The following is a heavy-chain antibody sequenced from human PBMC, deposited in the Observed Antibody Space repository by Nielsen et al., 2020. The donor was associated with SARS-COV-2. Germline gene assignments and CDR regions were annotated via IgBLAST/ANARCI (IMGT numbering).Heavy chain of an antibody. D-gene: IGHD4-17*01. CDR1: GFTFSSYG. CDR3: ARDLSVGDPGDY. Sequence: GESLKISCAASGFTFSSYGMHWVRQAPGKGLEWVAVISYDGSNKYYADSVKGRFTISRDNSKNTLYLQMNSLRAEDTAVYYCARDLSVGDPGDYWGQGTLVTVSS. CDR2: ISYDGSNK. J-gene: IGHJ4*02. V-gene: IGHV3-30*03.